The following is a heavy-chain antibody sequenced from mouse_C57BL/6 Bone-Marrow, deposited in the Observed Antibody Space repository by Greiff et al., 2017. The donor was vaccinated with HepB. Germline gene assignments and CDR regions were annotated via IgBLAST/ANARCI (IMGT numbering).Heavy chain of an antibody. J-gene: IGHJ2*01. CDR2: ISSGGSYT. Sequence: EVHLVESGGDLVKPGGSLKLSCAASGFTFSSYGMSWVRQTPDKRLEWVATISSGGSYTYYPDSVKGRFTISRDNAKNTLYLQMSSLKSEDTPMYYCARHPYYGSSYGGFFDYWGQGTTLTVSS. D-gene: IGHD1-1*01. V-gene: IGHV5-6*01. CDR1: GFTFSSYG. CDR3: ARHPYYGSSYGGFFDY.